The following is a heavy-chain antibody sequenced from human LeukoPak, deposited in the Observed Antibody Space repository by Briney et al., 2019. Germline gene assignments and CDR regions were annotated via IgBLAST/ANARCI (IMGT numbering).Heavy chain of an antibody. CDR1: GGSISSYY. D-gene: IGHD6-19*01. J-gene: IGHJ5*02. Sequence: PSETLSLTCTVSGGSISSYYWSWIRQPPGKGLEWIEYIYYSGSTNYNPSLKSRVSISVDTSKNQFSLKLSSVTAADTAVYYCARDHSSGWLTTTGNWFDPWGQGTLVTVSS. V-gene: IGHV4-59*01. CDR3: ARDHSSGWLTTTGNWFDP. CDR2: IYYSGST.